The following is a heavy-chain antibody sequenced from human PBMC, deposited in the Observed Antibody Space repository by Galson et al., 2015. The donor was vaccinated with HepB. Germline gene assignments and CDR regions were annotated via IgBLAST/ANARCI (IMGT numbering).Heavy chain of an antibody. CDR1: GYTLTELS. J-gene: IGHJ4*02. CDR2: FDPEDGET. Sequence: SVKVSCKVSGYTLTELSMHWVRQAPGKGLEWMGGFDPEDGETIYAQKFQGRVTMTEDTSTDTAYMELSSLRSEDTAVYYCATAGSYLAAAGRPFPFDYWGQGTLVTVSS. D-gene: IGHD6-13*01. CDR3: ATAGSYLAAAGRPFPFDY. V-gene: IGHV1-24*01.